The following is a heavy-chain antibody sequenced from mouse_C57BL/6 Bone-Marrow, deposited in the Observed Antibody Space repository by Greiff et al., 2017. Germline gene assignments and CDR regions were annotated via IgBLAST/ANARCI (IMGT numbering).Heavy chain of an antibody. CDR2: IDPSDSYT. D-gene: IGHD2-2*01. Sequence: QVQLQQPGAELVKPGASVKLSCKASGYTFTSYWMQWVKQRPGQGLEWIGEIDPSDSYTNYNQKFKVKATLTVDTSSSTAYMQLSSLTSEDSAVYYCARYGIYYGWMDYGGQGTSVTVSS. CDR1: GYTFTSYW. J-gene: IGHJ4*01. V-gene: IGHV1-50*01. CDR3: ARYGIYYGWMDY.